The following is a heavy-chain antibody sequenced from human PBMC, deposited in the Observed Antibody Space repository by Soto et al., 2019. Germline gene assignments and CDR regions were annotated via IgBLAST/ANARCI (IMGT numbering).Heavy chain of an antibody. V-gene: IGHV4-61*01. CDR2: IFYRGYT. D-gene: IGHD6-13*01. CDR1: VGYVRIGSHD. J-gene: IGHJ4*02. Sequence: PSETLSLTCTFSVGYVRIGSHDGSWIRQPPGKGLEWIGYIFYRGYTNYNPSLKSRLTISVDTSKNQLSLKLTSVTAADTAVYYCARDHVETAGTLDYWGRGTMVTVSS. CDR3: ARDHVETAGTLDY.